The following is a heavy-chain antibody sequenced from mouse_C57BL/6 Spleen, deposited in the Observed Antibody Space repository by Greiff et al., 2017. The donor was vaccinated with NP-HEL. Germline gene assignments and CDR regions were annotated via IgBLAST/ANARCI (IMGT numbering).Heavy chain of an antibody. CDR1: GYTFTSYW. Sequence: QVQLQQPGAELVKPGASVKLSCKASGYTFTSYWMHWVKQRPGQGLEWIGMIHPNSGSTNYNEKFKSKATLTVDKSSSTAYMQLSSLTSEDSAVYYCAREGLLRDRAHFDYWGQGTTLTVSS. CDR2: IHPNSGST. J-gene: IGHJ2*01. V-gene: IGHV1-64*01. CDR3: AREGLLRDRAHFDY. D-gene: IGHD1-1*01.